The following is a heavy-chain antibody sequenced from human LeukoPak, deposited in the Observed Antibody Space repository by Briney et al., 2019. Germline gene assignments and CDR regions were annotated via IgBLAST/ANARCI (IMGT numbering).Heavy chain of an antibody. CDR1: GGTFSSYA. J-gene: IGHJ5*02. CDR3: ASDSSGGSSKWFDP. V-gene: IGHV1-69*04. CDR2: IIPIFGIA. D-gene: IGHD2-15*01. Sequence: SVKVSCKASGGTFSSYAISWVRQAPGQGLEWMGRIIPIFGIANYAQKFQGRVTITADKSTSTAYMELSSLRSEDTAVYYCASDSSGGSSKWFDPWGQGTLVTVPS.